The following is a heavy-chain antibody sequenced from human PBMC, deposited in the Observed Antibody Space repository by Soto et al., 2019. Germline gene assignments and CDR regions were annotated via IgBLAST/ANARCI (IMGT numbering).Heavy chain of an antibody. CDR1: GYTFTSYG. V-gene: IGHV1-18*04. D-gene: IGHD3-3*01. Sequence: GAPVKVSCKASGYTFTSYGISWVRQAPGQGIEWMGWISAYNGNTNYAQKLQGRVTMTTDTSTSTAYMELMSLRYDDTAVYYCARINVITIFGVVIFAPHFYYCMVFWDQ. CDR3: ARINVITIFGVVIFAPHFYYCMVF. CDR2: ISAYNGNT. J-gene: IGHJ6*02.